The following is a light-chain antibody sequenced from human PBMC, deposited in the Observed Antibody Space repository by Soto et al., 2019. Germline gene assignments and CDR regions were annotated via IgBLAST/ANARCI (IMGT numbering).Light chain of an antibody. V-gene: IGKV1-5*03. Sequence: DIQMTQSPSTLSASVGDRVAITCRASQSISIWLDWYQQKPGKAPKLLIYKASSLESGVPSRFSGRGSRTECTLTLSSLQPDDFATYYCQQYNDYSWTFGQGTKVEIK. J-gene: IGKJ1*01. CDR1: QSISIW. CDR2: KAS. CDR3: QQYNDYSWT.